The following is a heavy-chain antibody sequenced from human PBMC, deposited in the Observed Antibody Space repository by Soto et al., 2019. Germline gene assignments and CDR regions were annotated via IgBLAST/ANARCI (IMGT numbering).Heavy chain of an antibody. J-gene: IGHJ5*02. V-gene: IGHV1-69*12. Sequence: QVQLVQSGAEVKKPGSSVKVSCKASGGTFRRYAISWVRQAPGQGLEWMGGIIPIFGTANYAQKFQGRVTITADEPTSTAHMEVSSLRSEDTAVYYCARSEISDYGDYVWFDPWGQGTLVTVSS. CDR1: GGTFRRYA. D-gene: IGHD4-17*01. CDR3: ARSEISDYGDYVWFDP. CDR2: IIPIFGTA.